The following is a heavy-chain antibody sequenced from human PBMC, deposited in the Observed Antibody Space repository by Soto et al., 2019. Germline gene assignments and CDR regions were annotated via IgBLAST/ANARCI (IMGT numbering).Heavy chain of an antibody. D-gene: IGHD7-27*01. CDR3: ARGLGPPDY. CDR1: GGSISSYY. CDR2: IYYSGST. J-gene: IGHJ4*02. Sequence: SETLSLTCTVSGGSISSYYWSWIRQPPGKGLEWIGYIYYSGSTNYNPSLKSRVTISVDTSKNQFSLKLSSVTAADTAVYYCARGLGPPDYWGQGTLVTVSS. V-gene: IGHV4-59*01.